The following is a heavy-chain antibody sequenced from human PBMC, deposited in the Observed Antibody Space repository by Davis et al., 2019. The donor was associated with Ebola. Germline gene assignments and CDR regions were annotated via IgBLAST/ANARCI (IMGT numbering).Heavy chain of an antibody. J-gene: IGHJ5*02. Sequence: PGGSLRLSCAASGFTFDDYAMHWVRQAPGKGLEWVSGISWNSGSIDYADSVKGRFTISRDNAKNSLYLQMNSVRAEDTAVYYCARDWGPTWSQVAAIDPWGQGTLVTVSS. CDR3: ARDWGPTWSQVAAIDP. D-gene: IGHD2-15*01. V-gene: IGHV3-9*01. CDR1: GFTFDDYA. CDR2: ISWNSGSI.